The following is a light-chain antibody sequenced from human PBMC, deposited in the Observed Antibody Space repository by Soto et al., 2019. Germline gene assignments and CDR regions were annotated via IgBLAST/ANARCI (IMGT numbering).Light chain of an antibody. J-gene: IGKJ1*01. CDR2: GAS. CDR1: QFVSSTY. Sequence: MTQSPSTLSASVGDRVTITCRASQFVSSTYLAWYQQRPGQAPRLLIYGASTRATGIPARFSGSGSGTEFTLTISSLQSEDFAVYYCQQYNNWPLRTFGQGTKVDIK. V-gene: IGKV3-15*01. CDR3: QQYNNWPLRT.